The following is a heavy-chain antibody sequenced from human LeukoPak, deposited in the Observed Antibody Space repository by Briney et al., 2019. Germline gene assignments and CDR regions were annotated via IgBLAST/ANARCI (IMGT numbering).Heavy chain of an antibody. CDR3: ARGRQWLA. CDR1: GGSISRYY. V-gene: IGHV4-59*12. CDR2: IYSSENT. J-gene: IGHJ5*02. D-gene: IGHD6-19*01. Sequence: PSETLSLTCTVSGGSISRYYWSWIRQPPGKGLGWIGYIYSSENTYYNPSLNSRVTISVDTSKNQFSLKLSSVTAADTAVYYCARGRQWLAWGQGTLVTVSS.